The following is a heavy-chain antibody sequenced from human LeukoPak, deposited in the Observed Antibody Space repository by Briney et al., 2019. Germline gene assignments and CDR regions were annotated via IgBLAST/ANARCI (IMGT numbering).Heavy chain of an antibody. Sequence: GGSLRLSCAASGFTFSSYSMNWVRQVPGKGLEWVSSISSSSSYIYYADSVNGRFTISRDNAKNSLYLQMNSLRAEDTAVYYCARGLTYYYDSSGLDPIDYWGQGTLVTVSS. J-gene: IGHJ4*02. V-gene: IGHV3-21*01. CDR2: ISSSSSYI. CDR3: ARGLTYYYDSSGLDPIDY. D-gene: IGHD3-22*01. CDR1: GFTFSSYS.